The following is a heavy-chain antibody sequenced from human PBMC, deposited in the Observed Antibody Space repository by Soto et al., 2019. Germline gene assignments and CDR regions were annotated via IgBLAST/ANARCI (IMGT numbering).Heavy chain of an antibody. CDR3: ARGGGSSGWLPYYYFDY. V-gene: IGHV4-59*01. CDR2: IYYSGST. Sequence: PSETPSLTCTVSGGSISSYYWSWIRQPPGKGLEWIGYIYYSGSTNYNPSLKSRVTISVDTSKNQFSLKLSSVTAADTAVYYCARGGGSSGWLPYYYFDYWGQGTLVTVSS. D-gene: IGHD6-19*01. CDR1: GGSISSYY. J-gene: IGHJ4*02.